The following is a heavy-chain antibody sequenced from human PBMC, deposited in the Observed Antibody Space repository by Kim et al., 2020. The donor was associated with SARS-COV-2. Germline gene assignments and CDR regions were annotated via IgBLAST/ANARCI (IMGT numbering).Heavy chain of an antibody. J-gene: IGHJ6*02. D-gene: IGHD2-21*02. CDR2: IKSKTDGGTT. Sequence: GGSLRLSCAASGFTFSNAWMSWVRQAPGKGLEWVGRIKSKTDGGTTDYAAPVKGRFTITRDDSKNTLYLQMNSLKTEDTAVYYCTTDLGILAYCGGDCYSYYYGMDVWGQGTTVTVSS. V-gene: IGHV3-15*01. CDR3: TTDLGILAYCGGDCYSYYYGMDV. CDR1: GFTFSNAW.